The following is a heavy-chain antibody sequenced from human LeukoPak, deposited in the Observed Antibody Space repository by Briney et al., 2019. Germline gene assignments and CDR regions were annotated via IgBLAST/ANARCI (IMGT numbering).Heavy chain of an antibody. Sequence: GGSLRLSCAASGFTLSSYGMHWVRQGPGKGLEWVAVISDDGTNKYYTDSVKGRFTISRDSSKNTLFLQMNSLRVEDTAVYYCAKDNKRYSYDYWGQGTLVTVSS. D-gene: IGHD5-18*01. CDR2: ISDDGTNK. J-gene: IGHJ4*02. V-gene: IGHV3-30*18. CDR1: GFTLSSYG. CDR3: AKDNKRYSYDY.